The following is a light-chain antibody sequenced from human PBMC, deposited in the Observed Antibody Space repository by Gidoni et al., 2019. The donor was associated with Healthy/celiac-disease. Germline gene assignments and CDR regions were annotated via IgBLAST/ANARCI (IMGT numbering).Light chain of an antibody. CDR3: HQRSNWLHT. V-gene: IGKV3-11*01. CDR1: QSVSTY. J-gene: IGKJ2*01. CDR2: DAS. Sequence: EIVLTQSPAALSLSPGERATLSCRASQSVSTYLAWYQQKPGQAPRLLIYDASDRATGIPARFSGSGSGTDFTLTISSLEPEDFAVYYCHQRSNWLHTFGQXTKLEIK.